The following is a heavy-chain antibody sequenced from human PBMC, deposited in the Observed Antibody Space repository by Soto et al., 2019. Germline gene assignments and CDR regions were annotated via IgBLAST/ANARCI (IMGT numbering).Heavy chain of an antibody. D-gene: IGHD5-18*01. Sequence: SETLSLTCTVSGGSISSGGYYWSWIRQHPGKGLEWIGYIYYSGSTYYNPSLKSRVTISVDTSKNQFSLKLSSVTAADTAVYYCASLYVDTAMVGFDYWGQGTLVTVSS. CDR2: IYYSGST. CDR3: ASLYVDTAMVGFDY. CDR1: GGSISSGGYY. V-gene: IGHV4-31*03. J-gene: IGHJ4*02.